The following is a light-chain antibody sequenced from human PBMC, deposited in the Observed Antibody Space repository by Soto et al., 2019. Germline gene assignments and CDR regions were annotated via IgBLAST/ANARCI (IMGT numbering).Light chain of an antibody. CDR3: LLSYSAARAGV. CDR1: TGAVTSGHY. J-gene: IGLJ3*02. V-gene: IGLV7-46*01. CDR2: DTT. Sequence: QAVVTQEPSLTVSPGGTVTLTCGSSTGAVTSGHYPYWFQQKPGQAPRTLIYDTTNKQSWTPARFSGSLLGGKAALTLSGAQPEDEADYYCLLSYSAARAGVFGGGTKLTVL.